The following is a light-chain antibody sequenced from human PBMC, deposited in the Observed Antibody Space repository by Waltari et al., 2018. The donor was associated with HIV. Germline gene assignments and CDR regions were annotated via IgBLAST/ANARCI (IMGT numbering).Light chain of an antibody. Sequence: QSALTQPASVSGSPGQSITISCTGADFDIYGYNFVSWFQHHPGNPPKVIIYEVSNRPSGVSYRFSGSKSGNTASLTISGLQPEDEAEYFCISYISSSTPVFGGGTKLTVL. CDR1: DFDIYGYNF. J-gene: IGLJ3*02. CDR2: EVS. V-gene: IGLV2-14*01. CDR3: ISYISSSTPV.